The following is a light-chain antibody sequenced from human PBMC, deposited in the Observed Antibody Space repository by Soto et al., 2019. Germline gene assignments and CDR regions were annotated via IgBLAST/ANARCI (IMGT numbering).Light chain of an antibody. CDR3: QQYNNWPLD. J-gene: IGKJ3*01. Sequence: EIVMTQSPATLSVSPGERATLSCRASQSVSSNLVWYQQKPGQAPSLLIYGASTRATGIPARFSGSGSGTEFTLTISSLQSEDFAVYYCQQYNNWPLDFGPGTKVDIK. V-gene: IGKV3-15*01. CDR1: QSVSSN. CDR2: GAS.